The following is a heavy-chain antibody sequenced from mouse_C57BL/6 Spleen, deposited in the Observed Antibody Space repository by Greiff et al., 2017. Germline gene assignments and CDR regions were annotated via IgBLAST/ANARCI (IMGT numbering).Heavy chain of an antibody. V-gene: IGHV1-69*01. Sequence: VQLQQPGAELVMPGASVTLSCTASGYTFTSYWMHWVQQRPGQGLEWIGEIDPSDSYTNYNQKFKGKSTLTVDKSSSTAYMQLSSLTSEDSAVYYRARGLYGDWYFDVWGTGTTVTVSS. CDR1: GYTFTSYW. CDR2: IDPSDSYT. J-gene: IGHJ1*03. D-gene: IGHD1-1*02. CDR3: ARGLYGDWYFDV.